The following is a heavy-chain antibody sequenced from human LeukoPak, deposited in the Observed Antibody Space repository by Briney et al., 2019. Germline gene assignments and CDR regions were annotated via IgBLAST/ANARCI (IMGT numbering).Heavy chain of an antibody. CDR3: TKDLWRYCGTTPCQAAFDI. CDR1: GFTFDDYT. D-gene: IGHD2-21*01. CDR2: ISWNSDSL. J-gene: IGHJ3*02. Sequence: GGSLRLSCAASGFTFDDYTMHWVRQAPGKGLEWVSSISWNSDSLAYADSVKGRFTISRDNAVNFLYLQMNSLRAEDMALYYCTKDLWRYCGTTPCQAAFDIWGQGTVVTVSS. V-gene: IGHV3-9*03.